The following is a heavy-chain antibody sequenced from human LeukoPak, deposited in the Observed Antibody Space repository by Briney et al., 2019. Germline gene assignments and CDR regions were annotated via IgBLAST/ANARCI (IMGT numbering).Heavy chain of an antibody. V-gene: IGHV4-59*01. CDR2: IYYSGST. Sequence: PSETLSLTCTVSGGSISSYYWSWIRQPPGKGLEWIGYIYYSGSTNYNPSLKSRVTISVDTSKNQFSLKLSSVTAADTAVYYCAREIYGSGPLDPWGQGTLVTVSS. J-gene: IGHJ5*02. D-gene: IGHD3-10*01. CDR1: GGSISSYY. CDR3: AREIYGSGPLDP.